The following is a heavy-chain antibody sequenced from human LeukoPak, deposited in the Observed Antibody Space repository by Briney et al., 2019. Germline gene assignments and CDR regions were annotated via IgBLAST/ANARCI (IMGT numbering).Heavy chain of an antibody. CDR3: ARSYTIFEPDV. CDR1: GGTFSSCA. Sequence: ASVKVSCKASGGTFSSCAISWVRQAPGQGLEWMGRIIPILGIANYAQKFQGRVTITADKSTSTAYMELSSLRSEDTAVYYCARSYTIFEPDVWGQGTTVTVSS. J-gene: IGHJ6*02. V-gene: IGHV1-69*04. D-gene: IGHD3-3*01. CDR2: IIPILGIA.